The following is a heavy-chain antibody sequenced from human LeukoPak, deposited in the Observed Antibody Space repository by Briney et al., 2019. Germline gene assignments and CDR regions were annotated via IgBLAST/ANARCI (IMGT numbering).Heavy chain of an antibody. Sequence: GGSLRLSCAASGFTFSSYSMNWVRQAPGKGLEWVSSISSSSSYIYYADSVKGRFTISRDNAKNSLYLQVNSLRAEDTAVYYCARVAVPRFLEWSHFDYWGQGTLVTVSS. CDR1: GFTFSSYS. CDR3: ARVAVPRFLEWSHFDY. V-gene: IGHV3-21*01. J-gene: IGHJ4*02. CDR2: ISSSSSYI. D-gene: IGHD3-3*01.